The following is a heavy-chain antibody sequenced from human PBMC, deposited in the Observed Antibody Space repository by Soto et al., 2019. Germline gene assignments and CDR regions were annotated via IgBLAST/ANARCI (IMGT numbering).Heavy chain of an antibody. J-gene: IGHJ4*02. CDR2: TYYRSKWRH. CDR1: GESVSSDTAA. Sequence: PSQTLSLTCAISGESVSSDTAASNSIRSSPSRGLEWLGRTYYRSKWRHDYAVSVKSRITVNPDTSKNHFSLQLNSVTPDDTAVYYCAWGDAGSGFDLWGQGTLVTVSS. V-gene: IGHV6-1*01. CDR3: AWGDAGSGFDL. D-gene: IGHD2-15*01.